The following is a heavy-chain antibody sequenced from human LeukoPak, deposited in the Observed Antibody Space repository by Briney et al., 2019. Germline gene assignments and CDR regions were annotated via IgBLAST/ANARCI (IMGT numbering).Heavy chain of an antibody. CDR3: AKTGREKGTRYGGYCSSTSCYTKPGIPYYYYYMDV. Sequence: GGSLRLSCAASGFTFSSYAMSWVRQAPGKGLEWVSAISGSGGSTYYADSVKGRFTISRDNSKNTLYLQMNSLRAEDTAVYYCAKTGREKGTRYGGYCSSTSCYTKPGIPYYYYYMDVWGKGTTVTVSS. J-gene: IGHJ6*03. D-gene: IGHD2-2*02. V-gene: IGHV3-23*01. CDR1: GFTFSSYA. CDR2: ISGSGGST.